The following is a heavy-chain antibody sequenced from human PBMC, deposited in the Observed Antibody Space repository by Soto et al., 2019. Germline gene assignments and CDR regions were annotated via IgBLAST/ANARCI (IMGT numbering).Heavy chain of an antibody. CDR1: SGSISSSHW. J-gene: IGHJ4*02. D-gene: IGHD2-2*01. Sequence: PSETLSLTCAVSSGSISSSHWWSWVRQPPGKGLEWIGEIYHSGSTNYNPSLKSRVTISVDKSKNQFSLKLTSVTAADTAVYYCARTHLGYCSGTNCYSGALDYWAQGTLVTVS. CDR3: ARTHLGYCSGTNCYSGALDY. V-gene: IGHV4-4*02. CDR2: IYHSGST.